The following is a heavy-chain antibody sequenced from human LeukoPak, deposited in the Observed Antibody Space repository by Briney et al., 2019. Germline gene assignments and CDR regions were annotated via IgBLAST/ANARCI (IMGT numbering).Heavy chain of an antibody. CDR3: ARAPEFSSGWLLDY. V-gene: IGHV4-4*07. J-gene: IGHJ4*02. CDR1: GGSIRSYY. CDR2: IYISGST. Sequence: SETLSPTCTVSGGSIRSYYWSWIRQPAEKGLEWIGRIYISGSTNYNPSLKSRVTMSVDTSKNQFSLKLSSVTAADTAMYYCARAPEFSSGWLLDYWGQGTLVTVSS. D-gene: IGHD6-19*01.